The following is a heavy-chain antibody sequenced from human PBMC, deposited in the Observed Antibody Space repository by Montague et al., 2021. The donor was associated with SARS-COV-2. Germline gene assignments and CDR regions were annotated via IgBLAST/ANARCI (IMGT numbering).Heavy chain of an antibody. CDR3: AKRGSYFFDY. CDR1: GFTFPSYC. D-gene: IGHD1-26*01. J-gene: IGHJ4*02. V-gene: IGHV3-23*01. CDR2: ITVSGAGT. Sequence: SLRLSCAASGFTFPSYCMAWVRHAPGTGLEWVSVITVSGAGTYYAESVEGRFTISRDHSRNTLFLQMNSLRAEDTAVYYCAKRGSYFFDYWGQGTLVTVSS.